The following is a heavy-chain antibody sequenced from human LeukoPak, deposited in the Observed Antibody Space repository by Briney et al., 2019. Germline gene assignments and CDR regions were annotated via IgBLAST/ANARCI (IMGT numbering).Heavy chain of an antibody. D-gene: IGHD2-21*01. J-gene: IGHJ4*02. CDR1: GGSFSGYY. CDR2: INHSGST. Sequence: SETLSLTCAVYGGSFSGYYWSWIRQPPGKGLEWIGEINHSGSTNYNPSLKSRVTISVDTSKNQFSLKLSSVTAADTAVYYCASSIRATPRDYWGQGTLVTVSS. V-gene: IGHV4-34*01. CDR3: ASSIRATPRDY.